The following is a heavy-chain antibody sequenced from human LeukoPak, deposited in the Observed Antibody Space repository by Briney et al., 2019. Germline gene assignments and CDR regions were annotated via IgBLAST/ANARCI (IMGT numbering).Heavy chain of an antibody. J-gene: IGHJ3*01. V-gene: IGHV4-59*08. Sequence: PSETLSLTCTVSGGSTNSYYWSWIRQPPGKRLEWIGYISYTGGEINYNPSLKSRLTLSVDTSKHQFSLMLTSVTAADTAIYYCARQPGGTAAFDVWAQGTMVTVSS. D-gene: IGHD1-14*01. CDR2: ISYTGGEI. CDR3: ARQPGGTAAFDV. CDR1: GGSTNSYY.